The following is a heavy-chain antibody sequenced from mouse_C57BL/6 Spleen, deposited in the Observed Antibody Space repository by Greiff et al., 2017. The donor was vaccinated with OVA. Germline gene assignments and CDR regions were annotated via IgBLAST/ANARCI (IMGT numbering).Heavy chain of an antibody. CDR2: IYPGDGDT. CDR1: GYAFSSYW. D-gene: IGHD2-4*01. CDR3: ARWGDYGVEYFDY. V-gene: IGHV1-80*01. Sequence: QVQLKESGAELVKPGASVKISCKASGYAFSSYWMNWVKQRPGKGLEWIGQIYPGDGDTNYNGKFKGKATLTADKSSSTAYMQLSSLTSEDSAVYFCARWGDYGVEYFDYWGQGTTLTVSS. J-gene: IGHJ2*01.